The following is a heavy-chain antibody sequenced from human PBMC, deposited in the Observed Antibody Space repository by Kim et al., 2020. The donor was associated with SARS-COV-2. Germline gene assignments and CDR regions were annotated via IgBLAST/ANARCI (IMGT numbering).Heavy chain of an antibody. J-gene: IGHJ5*02. CDR1: GGSISSYY. Sequence: SETLSLTCTVSGGSISSYYWSWIRQPAGKGLEWIGRIYTSGSTNYNPSLKSRVTMSVDTSKNQFSLKLSSVTAADTAVYYCARDIVVVAATGWFHPWGQGTLVTVSS. D-gene: IGHD2-15*01. V-gene: IGHV4-4*07. CDR3: ARDIVVVAATGWFHP. CDR2: IYTSGST.